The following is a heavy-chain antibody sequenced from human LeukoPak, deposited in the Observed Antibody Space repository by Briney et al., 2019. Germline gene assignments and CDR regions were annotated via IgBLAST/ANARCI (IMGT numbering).Heavy chain of an antibody. D-gene: IGHD3-22*01. V-gene: IGHV3-21*01. J-gene: IGHJ6*02. CDR3: ARDRYYYDRSGYGLDV. CDR1: GFTFSSYS. Sequence: GGSLGLSCAASGFTFSSYSMNWVRQAPGKGLEWVSSISSSSTYIYYGDSVKGRFTISRDNAKKSLYLQMNSLRAEDTAEYYCARDRYYYDRSGYGLDVWGQGTTVTVSS. CDR2: ISSSSTYI.